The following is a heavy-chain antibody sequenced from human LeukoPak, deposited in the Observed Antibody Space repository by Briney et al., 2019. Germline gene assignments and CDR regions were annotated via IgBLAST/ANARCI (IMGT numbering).Heavy chain of an antibody. CDR1: GGSISSYY. J-gene: IGHJ5*02. Sequence: SETLSLTCTVSGGSISSYYWSWIRQPPGKGLECIGYISYSGTTHYNPSLKSRVTISVDTSKNQFSLKLGSVTAADTAVYYCARARYYDSSVYSENNWFDPWGQGTLVTVSS. V-gene: IGHV4-59*08. CDR3: ARARYYDSSVYSENNWFDP. D-gene: IGHD3-22*01. CDR2: ISYSGTT.